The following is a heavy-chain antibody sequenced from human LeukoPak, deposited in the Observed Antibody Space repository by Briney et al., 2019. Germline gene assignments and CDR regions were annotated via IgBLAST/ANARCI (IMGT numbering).Heavy chain of an antibody. CDR2: ITSSGTYI. CDR1: GFTFSSYS. D-gene: IGHD3-9*01. V-gene: IGHV3-21*04. Sequence: GGSLRLSCAASGFTFSSYSMNWVRQAPGKGLEWVSSITSSGTYIYYADSLKGRFTISRDNAKNSLYLQMNSLRAEDTALFYCAKGDNNILTGYYNSFDSWGQGTLVTVSS. CDR3: AKGDNNILTGYYNSFDS. J-gene: IGHJ4*02.